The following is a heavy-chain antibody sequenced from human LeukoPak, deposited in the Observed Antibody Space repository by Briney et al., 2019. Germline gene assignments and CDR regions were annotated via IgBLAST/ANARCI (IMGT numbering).Heavy chain of an antibody. CDR3: AKDGLGELLTYSYYYMDV. CDR2: ISGSGGST. CDR1: GFTFSSYA. D-gene: IGHD1-26*01. Sequence: PGGSLRLSCAASGFTFSSYAMSWVRQAPGKGLEWVSAISGSGGSTYYADSVKGRFTISRDNSKNTLYLQMNSLRAEDTAVYYCAKDGLGELLTYSYYYMDVWGKGTTVTVSS. J-gene: IGHJ6*03. V-gene: IGHV3-23*01.